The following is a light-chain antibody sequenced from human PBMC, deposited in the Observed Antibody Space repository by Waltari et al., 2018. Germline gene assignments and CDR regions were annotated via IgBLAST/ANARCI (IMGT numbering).Light chain of an antibody. CDR1: QSVSSSY. V-gene: IGKV3-20*01. Sequence: EIVLTQSPGTLSLSPGERATLSCRASQSVSSSYLTWYQQKPGQAPRLLIYGASSRATGIPDRCSGSGSGTDFTLTIMRLEPEDFALYYCQHYGSSPGGTFGQGTRLEIK. CDR3: QHYGSSPGGT. CDR2: GAS. J-gene: IGKJ5*01.